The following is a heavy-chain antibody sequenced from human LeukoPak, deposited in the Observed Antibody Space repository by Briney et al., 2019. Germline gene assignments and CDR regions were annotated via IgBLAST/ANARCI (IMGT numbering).Heavy chain of an antibody. CDR3: ARASSWYSFFDY. CDR1: GGSISSYY. CDR2: IYYSGST. J-gene: IGHJ4*02. V-gene: IGHV4-59*08. Sequence: SETLSLTCTVSGGSISSYYWSWIWQPPGKGLEWIGYIYYSGSTNYNPSLKSRVIISVDTSKNQFSLKLSSVTAADTAVYYCARASSWYSFFDYWGQGTLVTVSS. D-gene: IGHD6-13*01.